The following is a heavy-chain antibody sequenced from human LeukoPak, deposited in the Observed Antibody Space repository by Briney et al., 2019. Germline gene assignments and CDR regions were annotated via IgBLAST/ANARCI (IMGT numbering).Heavy chain of an antibody. Sequence: GGSLRLSCVASGFSLNGYSIHWVRRPPGQGLVWVSYIPDIGMSKFADSVKGRFSASRDNAQNTVDLQMNSLSVEDTALYYCVRDRYFYDDSDGSGFFGDNWGQGTTVIVSS. CDR3: VRDRYFYDDSDGSGFFGDN. CDR1: GFSLNGYS. CDR2: IPDIGMSK. J-gene: IGHJ3*02. V-gene: IGHV3-74*01. D-gene: IGHD3-22*01.